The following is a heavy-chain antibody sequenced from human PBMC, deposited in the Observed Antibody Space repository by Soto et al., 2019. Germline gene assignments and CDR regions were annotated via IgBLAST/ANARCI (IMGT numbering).Heavy chain of an antibody. D-gene: IGHD1-26*01. V-gene: IGHV3-23*01. CDR1: VFPFGANA. J-gene: IGHJ4*02. Sequence: EVQVLESGGGWVQPGGSLRLSCVVSVFPFGANAMSWVRQAPGKGLEWVSGLSNTGRRTSYADSVKGRFNISRDNSENTVYLQMNSLRVEDTAVYYCATEMGATQGPFDNWGQGTLVTASS. CDR3: ATEMGATQGPFDN. CDR2: LSNTGRRT.